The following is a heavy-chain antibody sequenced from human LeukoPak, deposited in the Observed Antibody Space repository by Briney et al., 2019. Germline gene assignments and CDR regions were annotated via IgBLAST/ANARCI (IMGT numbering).Heavy chain of an antibody. Sequence: SETLSLTCAVYGGSFSGYYWSWIRQPPGKGLEWIGEINHSGSTNYNPSLKSRVTISVDTSKNQFSLKLSSVTAADTAVYYCATTYYDFWSGYYTWFDYWGQGTLVSVSS. V-gene: IGHV4-34*01. CDR3: ATTYYDFWSGYYTWFDY. CDR2: INHSGST. D-gene: IGHD3-3*01. CDR1: GGSFSGYY. J-gene: IGHJ4*02.